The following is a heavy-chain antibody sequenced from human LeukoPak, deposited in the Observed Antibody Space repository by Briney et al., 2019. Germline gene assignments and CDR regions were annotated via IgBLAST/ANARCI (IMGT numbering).Heavy chain of an antibody. J-gene: IGHJ5*02. CDR1: GGSISSYY. CDR3: ARVINWFDP. V-gene: IGHV4-59*01. CDR2: IYYNGST. Sequence: TSETLSLTCTVSGGSISSYYWSWIRQPPGKGLEWIGYIYYNGSTNYNPSLKSRVTISVDTSRNQFSLKLSSVTAADTAVYYCARVINWFDPWGQGTLVTVFS.